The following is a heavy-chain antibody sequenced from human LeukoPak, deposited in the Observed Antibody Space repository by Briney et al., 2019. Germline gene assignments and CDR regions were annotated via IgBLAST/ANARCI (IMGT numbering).Heavy chain of an antibody. CDR1: GGSISSYY. CDR3: ATGYSGCYYDAFDI. CDR2: IYTSGST. Sequence: PSETLSLTCTVSGGSISSYYWSWIRQPAGKGLEWIGRIYTSGSTNYNPSLKSRVTMSVDTSKNQFSLKLSSVTAADTAVYYCATGYSGCYYDAFDIWGQGTMVTVSS. V-gene: IGHV4-4*07. J-gene: IGHJ3*02. D-gene: IGHD1-26*01.